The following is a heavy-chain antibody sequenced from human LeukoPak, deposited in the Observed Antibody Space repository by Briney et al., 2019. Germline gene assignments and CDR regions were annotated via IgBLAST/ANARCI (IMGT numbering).Heavy chain of an antibody. CDR1: GGSISSYY. J-gene: IGHJ2*01. CDR3: ARRNEAGWYFDL. D-gene: IGHD2-8*01. V-gene: IGHV4-59*01. CDR2: IYYSGST. Sequence: KPSETLCLTCTVSGGSISSYYWSWIRQPPGKGLEWIGYIYYSGSTNYNPSLKSRVTISVDTSKNQFSLKLSSVTAADTAVYYCARRNEAGWYFDLWGRGTLVTVSS.